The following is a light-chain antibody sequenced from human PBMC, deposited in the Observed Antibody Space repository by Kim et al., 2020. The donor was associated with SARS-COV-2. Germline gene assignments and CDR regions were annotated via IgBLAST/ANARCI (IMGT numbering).Light chain of an antibody. Sequence: DIQMTQSPSTLSASVGDRVIITCRASQSISSWLAWYQQRPGKAPKLLIYKASTLESGVPPRFSGSGSGTEFTLTISSLQPDDSATYYCQPYNSYLLTFGGGTKVDIK. V-gene: IGKV1-5*03. CDR2: KAS. CDR3: QPYNSYLLT. CDR1: QSISSW. J-gene: IGKJ4*01.